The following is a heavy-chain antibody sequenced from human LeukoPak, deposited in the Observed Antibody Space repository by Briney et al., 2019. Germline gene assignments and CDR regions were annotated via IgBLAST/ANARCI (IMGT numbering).Heavy chain of an antibody. Sequence: GASVKVSCKVSGYTLTELSMHWVRQAPGKGLEWMGGFDPEDGETIYAQKLQGRVTMTTDTSTSTAYMELRSLRSGDTAVYYCARVGAYYYGSGSLDYWGQGTLVTVSS. CDR1: GYTLTELS. CDR3: ARVGAYYYGSGSLDY. J-gene: IGHJ4*02. CDR2: FDPEDGET. D-gene: IGHD3-10*01. V-gene: IGHV1-24*01.